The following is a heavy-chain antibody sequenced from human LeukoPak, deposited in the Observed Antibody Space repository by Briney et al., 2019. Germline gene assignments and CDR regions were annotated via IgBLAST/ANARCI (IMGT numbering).Heavy chain of an antibody. Sequence: KTSETLSLTCTVSGGSISSSSYYWGWIRQPPGEGLEWIGSIYYSGNTFYNPSFKSRVTISVDTSNNQLSLRLSSVTAADAAVYYCARLRDGRWLLEYWGQGTLVTVSS. V-gene: IGHV4-39*01. J-gene: IGHJ4*02. CDR2: IYYSGNT. CDR3: ARLRDGRWLLEY. D-gene: IGHD5-12*01. CDR1: GGSISSSSYY.